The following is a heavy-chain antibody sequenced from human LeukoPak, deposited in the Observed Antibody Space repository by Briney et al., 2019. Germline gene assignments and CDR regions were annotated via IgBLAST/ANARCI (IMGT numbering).Heavy chain of an antibody. CDR3: AADLGSGSYYLDY. CDR2: FDPEDGET. CDR1: GYTLTELS. Sequence: APVKVSCKVSGYTLTELSMHWVRQAPGKGLEWMGSFDPEDGETIYAQKFQGRVTMTADTSPDTAYMELSSLRSEDTAVYYCAADLGSGSYYLDYWGQGTLVTVSS. V-gene: IGHV1-24*01. J-gene: IGHJ4*02. D-gene: IGHD3-10*01.